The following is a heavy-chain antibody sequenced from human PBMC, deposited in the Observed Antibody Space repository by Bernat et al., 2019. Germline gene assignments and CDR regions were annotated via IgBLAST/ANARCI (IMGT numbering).Heavy chain of an antibody. J-gene: IGHJ6*02. D-gene: IGHD3-3*02. CDR2: ISFDGRNQ. CDR3: AKGVAAGSTHFKWSGMDV. Sequence: QVQLVESGGGVVQPGRSLRLSCAASGFTFSSYGMHWVRQTPGKGLEWLAVISFDGRNQCCPDSVQGGFTISIDNFKNTLDLQLNSLMPGDTAVYYCAKGVAAGSTHFKWSGMDVWGQGTTVTVSS. V-gene: IGHV3-30*18. CDR1: GFTFSSYG.